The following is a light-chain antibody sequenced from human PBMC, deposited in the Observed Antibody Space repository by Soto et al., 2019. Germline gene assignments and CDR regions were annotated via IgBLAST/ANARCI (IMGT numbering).Light chain of an antibody. J-gene: IGLJ1*01. V-gene: IGLV2-14*03. CDR1: NSDVGGYNY. CDR2: DVS. Sequence: QSALTQPASVSGSPGQSITISCTGTNSDVGGYNYVSWYHQHPGKAPKLIIYDVSNRPSGVSSRFSGSKSGSTAYLIISGLQAEDEADYYCRSFTGTSTPGVFGMGTKVTVL. CDR3: RSFTGTSTPGV.